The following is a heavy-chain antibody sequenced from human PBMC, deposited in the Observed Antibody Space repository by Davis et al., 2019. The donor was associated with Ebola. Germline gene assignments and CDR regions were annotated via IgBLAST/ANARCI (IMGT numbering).Heavy chain of an antibody. Sequence: GESLKISCAASGFTFSSYWMNWVRQAPGKGLEWVAVISYDGSNKYYADSVKGRFTISRDNSKNTLYLQMNSLKTEDTAVYYCARGLQLRELDYYGMDVWGQGTTVTVSS. CDR2: ISYDGSNK. J-gene: IGHJ6*02. D-gene: IGHD5-24*01. CDR1: GFTFSSYW. CDR3: ARGLQLRELDYYGMDV. V-gene: IGHV3-30-3*01.